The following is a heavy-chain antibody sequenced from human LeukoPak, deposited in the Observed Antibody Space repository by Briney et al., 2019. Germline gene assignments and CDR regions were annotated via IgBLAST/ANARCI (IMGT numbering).Heavy chain of an antibody. D-gene: IGHD4-17*01. J-gene: IGHJ4*02. CDR3: ARAGYGDYGGTGYYFDY. CDR1: GGTFSSYA. CDR2: IIPIFGTA. V-gene: IGHV1-69*13. Sequence: SVKVSCRASGGTFSSYAISWVRQAPGQGLEWMGGIIPIFGTANYAQKFQGRVTITADESTSTAYMELSSLRSEDTAVYYCARAGYGDYGGTGYYFDYWGQGTLVTVSS.